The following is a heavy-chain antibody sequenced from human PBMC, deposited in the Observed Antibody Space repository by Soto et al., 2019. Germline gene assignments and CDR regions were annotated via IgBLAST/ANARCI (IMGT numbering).Heavy chain of an antibody. CDR1: GGTFNSYS. CDR3: ARDASAASNWFDWFDP. J-gene: IGHJ5*02. V-gene: IGHV1-69*04. Sequence: QVQLVQSGAEVKKPGSSVKVSCRASGGTFNSYSIAWVRQVPGQGLEWMGTIIPILGIINYAQKFQGRVTITAGESTNTAYMELSSLISEDSGVYYCARDASAASNWFDWFDPWGQGTLVTVSS. CDR2: IIPILGII. D-gene: IGHD3-10*01.